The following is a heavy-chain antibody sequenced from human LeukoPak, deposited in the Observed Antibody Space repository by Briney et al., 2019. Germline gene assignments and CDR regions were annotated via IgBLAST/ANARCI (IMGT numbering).Heavy chain of an antibody. Sequence: SVNVSCKASGGTFSSYAISWVRQAPGQGLEWMGGIIPIFGTANYAQKFQGRVTITADESTSTAYMELSSLRSEDTAVYYCARGTYYDILTGPSAGWFDPWGQGTLVTVSS. CDR2: IIPIFGTA. V-gene: IGHV1-69*13. J-gene: IGHJ5*02. CDR3: ARGTYYDILTGPSAGWFDP. D-gene: IGHD3-9*01. CDR1: GGTFSSYA.